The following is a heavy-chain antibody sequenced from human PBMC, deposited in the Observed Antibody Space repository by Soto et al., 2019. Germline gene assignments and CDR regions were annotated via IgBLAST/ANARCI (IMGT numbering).Heavy chain of an antibody. CDR1: GFTVSNNY. Sequence: EVQLVESGGGLIQPGGSLRLSCAVSGFTVSNNYMSWVRQAPGKGLEGVSVIYSGGYTAYGDSVKGRFTISRDNSKNTLYLQKNGRGAEARAVFYWARRPGGGGYWGQGTLVTVSS. D-gene: IGHD3-10*01. CDR2: IYSGGYT. V-gene: IGHV3-53*01. CDR3: ARRPGGGGY. J-gene: IGHJ4*02.